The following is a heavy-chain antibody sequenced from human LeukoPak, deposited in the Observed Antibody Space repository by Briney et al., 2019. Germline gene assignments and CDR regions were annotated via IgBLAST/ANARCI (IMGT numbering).Heavy chain of an antibody. CDR3: ARETYCGADCYSGFDY. CDR2: IYYSGST. V-gene: IGHV4-39*07. CDR1: GGSISNSSYY. Sequence: PSETLSLTCTVSGGSISNSSYYWGWIRQPPGKGLEWIGSIYYSGSTYYNPSLKSRFTISVDTSKNQFSLKLSSVTAADTAVYYCARETYCGADCYSGFDYWGQGTLVTVSS. J-gene: IGHJ4*02. D-gene: IGHD2-21*02.